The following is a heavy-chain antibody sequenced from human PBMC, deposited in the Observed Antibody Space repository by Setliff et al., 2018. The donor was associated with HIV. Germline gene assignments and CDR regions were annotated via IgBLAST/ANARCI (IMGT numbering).Heavy chain of an antibody. CDR2: IIPVFGTL. CDR3: ARGRRVVPAAESNWFDP. CDR1: GYSFTHYD. J-gene: IGHJ5*02. V-gene: IGHV1-69*13. D-gene: IGHD2-2*01. Sequence: GASVKVSCKTSGYSFTHYDINWVRQAPGQGLEWMGEIIPVFGTLNYAQKFQGRVTITADELTGTAYMDLTNLRPEDTAVYYCARGRRVVPAAESNWFDPWGQGTLVTVSS.